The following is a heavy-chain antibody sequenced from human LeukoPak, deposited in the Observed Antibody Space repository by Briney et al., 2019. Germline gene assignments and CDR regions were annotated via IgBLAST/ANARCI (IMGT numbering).Heavy chain of an antibody. J-gene: IGHJ4*02. CDR3: ARVVPAATFDY. CDR1: GSTFSSYS. D-gene: IGHD2-2*01. CDR2: ISSSSSTI. Sequence: GGSLRLSCAASGSTFSSYSMNWVRQAPGKGLEWVSYISSSSSTIYYADSVKGRFTISRDNAKNSLYLQMNSLRAEDTAVYYCARVVPAATFDYWGQGTLVTVSS. V-gene: IGHV3-48*01.